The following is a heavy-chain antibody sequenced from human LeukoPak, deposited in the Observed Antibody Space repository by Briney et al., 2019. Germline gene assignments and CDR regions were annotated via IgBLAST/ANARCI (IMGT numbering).Heavy chain of an antibody. CDR2: ISSSSSYI. D-gene: IGHD5-18*01. Sequence: PGGSLRLSCAASGFTFSSYSMNWVRHAPGKGLECVSSISSSSSYIYYADAVKGRFTISRDNAKNSLYLQMNSLRAEDTAVYYCARDSGPAYSYGSDDYWGQGTLVTVSS. CDR1: GFTFSSYS. CDR3: ARDSGPAYSYGSDDY. J-gene: IGHJ4*02. V-gene: IGHV3-21*01.